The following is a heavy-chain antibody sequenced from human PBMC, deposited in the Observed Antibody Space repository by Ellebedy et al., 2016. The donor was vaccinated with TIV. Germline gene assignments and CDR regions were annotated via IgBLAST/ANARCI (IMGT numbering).Heavy chain of an antibody. J-gene: IGHJ5*02. CDR2: IDSSGSFI. D-gene: IGHD3-10*01. Sequence: GGSLRLSCAASGFTFSSYTMNWVRQAPGKGLEWVSTIDSSGSFIYYADSLKGRFTISRDNAKNSLYLQMNSLRAENTAVYYCAREYGSGSYYTTWIDPWGQGTLVTVSS. CDR3: AREYGSGSYYTTWIDP. CDR1: GFTFSSYT. V-gene: IGHV3-21*01.